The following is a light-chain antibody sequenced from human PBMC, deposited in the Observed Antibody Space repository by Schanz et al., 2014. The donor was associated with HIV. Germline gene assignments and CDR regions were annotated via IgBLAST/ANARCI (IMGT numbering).Light chain of an antibody. CDR1: QTISNS. V-gene: IGKV1-9*01. CDR3: QQYNNYPLT. Sequence: DIQLTQSPALLSASVGDRVTLTCWASQTISNSLAWYQQRPGKAPKVLIYAASSLQRGAPSRFSGSGSGTEFTLTISSLQPEDFATYYCQQYNNYPLTFGLGTKVAIK. CDR2: AAS. J-gene: IGKJ1*01.